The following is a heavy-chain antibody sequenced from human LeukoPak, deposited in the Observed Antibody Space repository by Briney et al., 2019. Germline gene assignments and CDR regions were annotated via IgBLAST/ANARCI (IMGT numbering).Heavy chain of an antibody. V-gene: IGHV1-18*01. CDR1: GYTFTSYG. Sequence: ASVKVSCKAPGYTFTSYGISWVRHAPGEGLEWMGWISAYNGNTNYAQKLQGRVTMTTDTSTSTAYMELRSLRSDDTAVYYCARGEGAMTAYYYCYGMDVWVQGTTVTVSS. D-gene: IGHD1-26*01. CDR3: ARGEGAMTAYYYCYGMDV. J-gene: IGHJ6*02. CDR2: ISAYNGNT.